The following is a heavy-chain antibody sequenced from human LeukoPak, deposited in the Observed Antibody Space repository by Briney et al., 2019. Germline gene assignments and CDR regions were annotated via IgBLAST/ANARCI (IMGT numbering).Heavy chain of an antibody. CDR1: GYTFTGYY. Sequence: ASVKVSCKASGYTFTGYYMHWVRQAPGQGLEWMGWINPNSGGANYAQKFQGRVTMTRDTSITTAYMELSRLTSDDTALYYCARAYCGGGSCYSFDYWGQGTLVTVSS. CDR3: ARAYCGGGSCYSFDY. CDR2: INPNSGGA. V-gene: IGHV1-2*02. J-gene: IGHJ4*02. D-gene: IGHD2-15*01.